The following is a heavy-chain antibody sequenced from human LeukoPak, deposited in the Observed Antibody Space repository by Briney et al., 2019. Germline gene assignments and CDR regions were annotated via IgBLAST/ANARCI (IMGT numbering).Heavy chain of an antibody. D-gene: IGHD2-2*02. CDR1: GFTVSSNY. CDR2: IYSGGST. CDR3: ARDRGYCSSTSCYRWFDP. Sequence: PGGCLRLSCAASGFTVSSNYMSWVRQAPGKGLEWVSVIYSGGSTYYADSVKGRFTISRDNSKNTLYLQMNSLRAEDTAVYYCARDRGYCSSTSCYRWFDPWGQGTLVTVSS. V-gene: IGHV3-53*01. J-gene: IGHJ5*02.